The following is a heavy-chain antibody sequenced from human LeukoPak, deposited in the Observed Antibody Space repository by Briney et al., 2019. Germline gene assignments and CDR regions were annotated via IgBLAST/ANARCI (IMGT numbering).Heavy chain of an antibody. D-gene: IGHD1-26*01. Sequence: GGSLRLSCAASGFTFSTYGMHWVRQAPGKRLEWVAVTWYDGSYKYYGDSVKGRFTISRDNSKNTLYLQMASLRVEDTAVYYCARQFDGSHPNAFDIWGQGTMVTVSS. CDR1: GFTFSTYG. CDR2: TWYDGSYK. CDR3: ARQFDGSHPNAFDI. V-gene: IGHV3-33*01. J-gene: IGHJ3*02.